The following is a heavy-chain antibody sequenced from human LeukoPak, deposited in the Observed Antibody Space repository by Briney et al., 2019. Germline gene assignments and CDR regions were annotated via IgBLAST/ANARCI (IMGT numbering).Heavy chain of an antibody. CDR1: GFTFSDYY. V-gene: IGHV3-11*04. J-gene: IGHJ5*01. D-gene: IGHD6-19*01. CDR2: ISSSGSTI. Sequence: PGGSLRLSCAASGFTFSDYYMSWIRLAPGKGLEWVSYISSSGSTIYYADSVKGRFTISRDNYKNTLYLLMSSLRAEDTAVYYCARDQQNGYSSGWSFDSWGQGTLVTVSS. CDR3: ARDQQNGYSSGWSFDS.